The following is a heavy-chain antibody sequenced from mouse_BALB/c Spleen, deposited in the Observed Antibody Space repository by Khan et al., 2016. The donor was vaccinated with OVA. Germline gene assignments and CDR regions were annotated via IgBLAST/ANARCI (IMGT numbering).Heavy chain of an antibody. Sequence: QVQLKQSGAELAKPGASVKMSCKASGYTFSNYWIHWVKQRPGQGLEWIGYINPSSGHTYYNQTFNDKATLTTDKSSSTAYMQLSSLTSEDSAVYYCARDRIDYWGQVTTLTVSS. CDR3: ARDRIDY. V-gene: IGHV1-7*01. CDR2: INPSSGHT. J-gene: IGHJ2*01. CDR1: GYTFSNYW.